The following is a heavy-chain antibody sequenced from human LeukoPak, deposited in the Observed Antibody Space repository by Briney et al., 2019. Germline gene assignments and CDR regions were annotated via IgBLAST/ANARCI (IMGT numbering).Heavy chain of an antibody. CDR2: ISSSGITI. CDR1: GFTFSSYE. Sequence: GGSLRLSCAASGFTFSSYEMNWVRQAPGKGLEWVSYISSSGITIYYADSVKGRFTISRDNAKNSLYLEMNNLRAEDTAVYYCARGGDGYNLSPLYYYYYMDVWGKGTTVTVSS. V-gene: IGHV3-48*03. J-gene: IGHJ6*03. D-gene: IGHD5-24*01. CDR3: ARGGDGYNLSPLYYYYYMDV.